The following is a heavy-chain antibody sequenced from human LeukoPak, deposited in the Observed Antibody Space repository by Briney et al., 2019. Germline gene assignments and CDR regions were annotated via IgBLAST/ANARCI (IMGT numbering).Heavy chain of an antibody. J-gene: IGHJ4*02. CDR1: GFTFSSYW. V-gene: IGHV3-7*03. Sequence: PGGSLRLSCAASGFTFSSYWMMWVRQAPGKGPEWVANIKEDGSEKYYVDSVKGRFTISRDNAKNSLFLQMNSLRAEDTAVYYCARGGAVGDYWGQGILVTVSS. D-gene: IGHD4-23*01. CDR2: IKEDGSEK. CDR3: ARGGAVGDY.